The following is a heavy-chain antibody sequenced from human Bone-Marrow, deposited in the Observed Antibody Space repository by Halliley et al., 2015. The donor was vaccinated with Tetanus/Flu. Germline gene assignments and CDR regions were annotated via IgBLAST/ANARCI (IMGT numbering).Heavy chain of an antibody. J-gene: IGHJ4*02. CDR2: IGYDGSKK. Sequence: SLRLSCAASGFTFSSYGMHWVRQAPGKGLEWVAAIGYDGSKKNYVDSVKGRFTISRDNARKSLFLRMDSLRPEDTAVYYCARFTGAWGANNWGQGTLVTVSS. V-gene: IGHV3-33*08. D-gene: IGHD3-16*01. CDR3: ARFTGAWGANN. CDR1: GFTFSSYG.